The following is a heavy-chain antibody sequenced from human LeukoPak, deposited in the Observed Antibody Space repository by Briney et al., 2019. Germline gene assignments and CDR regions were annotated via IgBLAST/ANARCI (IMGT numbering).Heavy chain of an antibody. V-gene: IGHV3-7*01. Sequence: GGSLRLSCAASGFTLSNYWMSWVRQAPGKGLEWVANIKQDGSEKYYVDSVKGRFAISRDNAKNSLYLQMNSLRAEDTAVYYCARYGNGAWLAHYSFDIWGQGTMVTVSS. CDR1: GFTLSNYW. J-gene: IGHJ3*02. CDR2: IKQDGSEK. D-gene: IGHD6-19*01. CDR3: ARYGNGAWLAHYSFDI.